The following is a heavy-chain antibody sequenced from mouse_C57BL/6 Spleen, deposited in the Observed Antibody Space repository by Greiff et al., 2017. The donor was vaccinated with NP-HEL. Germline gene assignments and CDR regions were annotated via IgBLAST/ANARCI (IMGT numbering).Heavy chain of an antibody. V-gene: IGHV1-80*01. CDR2: IYPGDGDT. CDR1: GYAFSSYW. Sequence: QVQLQQSGAELVKPGASVKISCKASGYAFSSYWMNWVKQRPGKGLEWIGQIYPGDGDTNYNGKFKGKATLTADKSSSPAYMQLSSLTSEDSAVYFCARGYYGSSYAMDYWGQGTSVTVSS. CDR3: ARGYYGSSYAMDY. J-gene: IGHJ4*01. D-gene: IGHD1-1*01.